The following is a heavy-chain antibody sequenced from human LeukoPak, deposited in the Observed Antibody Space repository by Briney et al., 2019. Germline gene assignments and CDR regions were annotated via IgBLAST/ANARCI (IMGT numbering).Heavy chain of an antibody. D-gene: IGHD3-22*01. CDR1: GFTFSTYN. Sequence: QTGGSLRLSCVVSGFTFSTYNMHWVRQAPGKGLEWISYISRTSSTIYYADSVKGRFTISRDNVKSSLYLQMNTLRAEDTAVYYCTRDFDYDSSGHDPRWGQGTLVTVSS. CDR3: TRDFDYDSSGHDPR. CDR2: ISRTSSTI. V-gene: IGHV3-48*01. J-gene: IGHJ4*02.